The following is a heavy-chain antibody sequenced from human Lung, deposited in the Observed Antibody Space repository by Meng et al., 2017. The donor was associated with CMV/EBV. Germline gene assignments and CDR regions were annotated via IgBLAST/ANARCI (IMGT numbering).Heavy chain of an antibody. J-gene: IGHJ4*02. V-gene: IGHV4-30-4*01. CDR1: GRSMSSGNYY. Sequence: QVQVQESGPGLVEPSQTLSLTCTVSGRSMSSGNYYWSLIRQPPGKGLEWIGYIHHSGSAYYNPSLKSRVSISVDTSKNQFSLNLNSMTAADTAVYYCASFDHIPRRNYFDYWGQGTLVTVSS. CDR3: ASFDHIPRRNYFDY. D-gene: IGHD2-21*01. CDR2: IHHSGSA.